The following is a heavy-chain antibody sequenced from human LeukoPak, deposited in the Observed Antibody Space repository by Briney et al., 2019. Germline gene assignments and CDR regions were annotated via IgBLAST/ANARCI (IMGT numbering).Heavy chain of an antibody. CDR2: IYYSGST. CDR3: ARSYGSGAGHYYYYGMDV. Sequence: SETLSLTCTVSGGSISSYYWSWIRQPPGKGLEWIGYIYYSGSTNYNPSLKGRVTISVDTSKNQFSLKLSSVTAADTAVYYCARSYGSGAGHYYYYGMDVWGQGTTVTVSS. J-gene: IGHJ6*02. V-gene: IGHV4-59*01. D-gene: IGHD3-10*01. CDR1: GGSISSYY.